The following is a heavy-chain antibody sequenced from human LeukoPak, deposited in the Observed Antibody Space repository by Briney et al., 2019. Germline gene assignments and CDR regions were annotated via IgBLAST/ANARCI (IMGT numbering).Heavy chain of an antibody. CDR1: GGSISSGGYS. J-gene: IGHJ3*02. CDR2: IYHSGST. V-gene: IGHV4-30-2*01. Sequence: SETLSLTCAVPGGSISSGGYSWSWIRQPPGKGLEWIGYIYHSGSTYYNPSLKSRVTISVDRSKNQFSLKLSSVTAADTAVYYCARDLGAFDIWGQGTMVTVSS. CDR3: ARDLGAFDI.